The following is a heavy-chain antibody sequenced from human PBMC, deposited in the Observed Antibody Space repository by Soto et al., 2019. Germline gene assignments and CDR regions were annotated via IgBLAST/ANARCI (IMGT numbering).Heavy chain of an antibody. Sequence: PSETLSLTCTVSGGSISSGGYYWSWIRQHPGKGLEWIGYIYYSGSTYYNPSLKSRVTISVDTPKNQFSLKLSSVTAADTAVYYCARESITIFGVAAPDFDYWGQGTLVTVS. D-gene: IGHD3-3*01. V-gene: IGHV4-31*03. CDR2: IYYSGST. CDR1: GGSISSGGYY. CDR3: ARESITIFGVAAPDFDY. J-gene: IGHJ4*02.